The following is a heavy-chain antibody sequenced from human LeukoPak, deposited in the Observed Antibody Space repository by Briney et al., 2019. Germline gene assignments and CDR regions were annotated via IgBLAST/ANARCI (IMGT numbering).Heavy chain of an antibody. CDR2: INPNSGGA. Sequence: ASVKVSCKASGYTFTGYYMHWVRQAPGQGLEWMGRINPNSGGANYAQKFQGRVTMTRDTSISTAYMELSRLRSDDTAVYYCARAPITMVRGVTRVFDYWGQGTLVTVSS. D-gene: IGHD3-10*01. V-gene: IGHV1-2*06. CDR1: GYTFTGYY. J-gene: IGHJ4*02. CDR3: ARAPITMVRGVTRVFDY.